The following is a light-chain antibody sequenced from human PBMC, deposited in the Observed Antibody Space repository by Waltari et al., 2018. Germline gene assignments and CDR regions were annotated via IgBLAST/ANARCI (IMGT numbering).Light chain of an antibody. CDR3: QQYCTTPLT. J-gene: IGKJ4*01. Sequence: DIVMTQSPDSLAVSLGERATINCKSSQSVLFSLNNKNYLAWYQQKLGQPPKLLIYWASTRESGVPDRFSGSESGTDFNLTISSLQAEDVAVYYCQQYCTTPLTFGGGTKVEIK. CDR2: WAS. CDR1: QSVLFSLNNKNY. V-gene: IGKV4-1*01.